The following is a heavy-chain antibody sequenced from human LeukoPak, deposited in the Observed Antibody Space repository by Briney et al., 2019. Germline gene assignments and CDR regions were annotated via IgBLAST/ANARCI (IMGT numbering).Heavy chain of an antibody. CDR3: AREDYFGSGSHLLDY. V-gene: IGHV3-74*01. D-gene: IGHD3-10*01. CDR1: GFRFSSYW. Sequence: PGGSLRLSCAASGFRFSSYWMHWVRQAPGKGLVWVSRISSDGTFTSYADSVKGRFTISRDNGKNTLYLQMKSLRAEDRAVYYCAREDYFGSGSHLLDYWGRGSLVTVSS. J-gene: IGHJ4*02. CDR2: ISSDGTFT.